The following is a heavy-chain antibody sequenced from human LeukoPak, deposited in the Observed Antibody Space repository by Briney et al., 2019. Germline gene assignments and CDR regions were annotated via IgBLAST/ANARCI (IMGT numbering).Heavy chain of an antibody. V-gene: IGHV4-59*02. Sequence: SETLSLTCTVSGGSVSSHFWSWIRQPPGEGLEWIGYIYNSGITNYNPSLKSRVTMSVDTSKNQFSLMLRSVTAADTAVYYCARDHLPAGAPGYYMDVWGKGTTVTVSS. CDR2: IYNSGIT. D-gene: IGHD4/OR15-4a*01. J-gene: IGHJ6*03. CDR3: ARDHLPAGAPGYYMDV. CDR1: GGSVSSHF.